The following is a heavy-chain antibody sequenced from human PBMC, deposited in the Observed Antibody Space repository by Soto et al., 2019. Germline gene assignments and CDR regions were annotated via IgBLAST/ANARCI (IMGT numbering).Heavy chain of an antibody. CDR1: GYAFTSDA. Sequence: ASVKVSCKTSGYAFTSDAIHWVRQAPGQRLEWMGWINADNGDTKYSQKFSGRVTITRDTSANTAFMELSSLRSEDTAMYYCAREIQGLYYFDFWGQGTLVTVSS. D-gene: IGHD5-18*01. J-gene: IGHJ4*02. V-gene: IGHV1-3*01. CDR3: AREIQGLYYFDF. CDR2: INADNGDT.